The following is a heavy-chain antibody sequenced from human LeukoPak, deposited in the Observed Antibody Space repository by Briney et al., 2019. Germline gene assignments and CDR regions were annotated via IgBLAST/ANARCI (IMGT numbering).Heavy chain of an antibody. CDR2: MYYSGST. CDR3: GRMGSGGY. D-gene: IGHD3-16*01. Sequence: PSETLSLTCTVSGGSIASPYWSWIRQPPGKGLEWIAYMYYSGSTSYNPSLKSRVTISLDTSKNQFSLKLSSVTAADTAIYYCGRMGSGGYWGQGTLVTVSS. V-gene: IGHV4-59*11. CDR1: GGSIASPY. J-gene: IGHJ4*02.